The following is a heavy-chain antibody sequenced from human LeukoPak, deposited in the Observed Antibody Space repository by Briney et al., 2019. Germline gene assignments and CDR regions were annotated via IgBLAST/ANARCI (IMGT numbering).Heavy chain of an antibody. Sequence: GGSLRLSCAASGFTFSSYAMHWVRQAPGKGLEGVAGISYDGSNKYYADSVKGRFTISRDNSKNTLYLQMNSLRAEDTAVYYCARVLLELVSYYYYGMDVWGQGTTVTVSS. CDR1: GFTFSSYA. V-gene: IGHV3-30*04. CDR3: ARVLLELVSYYYYGMDV. D-gene: IGHD6-13*01. CDR2: ISYDGSNK. J-gene: IGHJ6*02.